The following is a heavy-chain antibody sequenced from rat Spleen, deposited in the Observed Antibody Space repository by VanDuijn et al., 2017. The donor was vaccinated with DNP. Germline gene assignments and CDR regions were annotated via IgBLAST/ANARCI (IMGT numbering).Heavy chain of an antibody. J-gene: IGHJ1*01. D-gene: IGHD1-11*01. V-gene: IGHV3-1*01. CDR3: ARYYGGLSWYFDF. CDR2: ISYSGST. CDR1: GYSITSNY. Sequence: EVQLQESGPGLVKPSQSLSLTCSVTGYSITSNYWGWIRKFPGNKMEWMAYISYSGSTGYNPSLKSRISITRDTSKNQFFLQLNSVTTEDTATYYCARYYGGLSWYFDFWGPGTMVTVSS.